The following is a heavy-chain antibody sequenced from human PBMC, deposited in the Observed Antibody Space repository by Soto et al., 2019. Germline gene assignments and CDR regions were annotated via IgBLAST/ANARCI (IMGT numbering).Heavy chain of an antibody. V-gene: IGHV3-23*01. D-gene: IGHD2-2*02. CDR3: ARDFRLVPSAIQYYYYGLGV. J-gene: IGHJ6*02. CDR2: ISPGGDST. CDR1: GFAFSSYA. Sequence: PGGSLRLSCAASGFAFSSYALTWVRQAPGKGLKWVSGISPGGDSTHYADSVKGRFTISRDNSMNTLYLQMNSLRAEDAAVYFCARDFRLVPSAIQYYYYGLGVWGPGTTVTVSS.